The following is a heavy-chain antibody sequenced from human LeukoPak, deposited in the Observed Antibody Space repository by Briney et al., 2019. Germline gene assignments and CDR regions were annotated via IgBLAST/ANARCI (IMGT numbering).Heavy chain of an antibody. CDR2: ISSDGSVI. V-gene: IGHV3-74*01. Sequence: GGSLRLSCAASGVPFSASWMHWVRHAPGKGLAWVSHISSDGSVIVYADSVKGRFTISRDNAKNTLYLQMNSLRVDDTAVYYCARRRGYSYGSYFDYWGQGTLVTVSS. D-gene: IGHD5-18*01. J-gene: IGHJ4*02. CDR3: ARRRGYSYGSYFDY. CDR1: GVPFSASW.